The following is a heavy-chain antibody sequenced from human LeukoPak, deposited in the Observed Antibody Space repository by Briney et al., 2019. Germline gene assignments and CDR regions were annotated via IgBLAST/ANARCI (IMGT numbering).Heavy chain of an antibody. J-gene: IGHJ4*02. CDR2: ISGSGGST. V-gene: IGHV3-23*01. CDR3: AKDQRGSYYVRSLFDY. CDR1: GFTFSSYS. Sequence: GGSLRLSCAASGFTFSSYSMNWVRQAPGKGLEWVSAISGSGGSTYYADSVKGRFTISRDNSKNTLYLQMNSLRAEDTAVYYCAKDQRGSYYVRSLFDYWGQGTLVTVSS. D-gene: IGHD1-26*01.